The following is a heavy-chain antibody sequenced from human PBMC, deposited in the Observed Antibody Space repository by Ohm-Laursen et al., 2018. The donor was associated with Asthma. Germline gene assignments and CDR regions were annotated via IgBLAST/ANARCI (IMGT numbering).Heavy chain of an antibody. D-gene: IGHD4-17*01. V-gene: IGHV4-59*01. CDR1: GGSISSYY. J-gene: IGHJ5*02. CDR2: IYYSGST. CDR3: ARGQDYGDLTWFDP. Sequence: SETLSLTCTVSGGSISSYYWSWIRQPPGKGLEWIGYIYYSGSTNYNPSLKSRVTISVDTSKNQFSLKLSSVTAADTAVYYCARGQDYGDLTWFDPWGQGTLVTVSS.